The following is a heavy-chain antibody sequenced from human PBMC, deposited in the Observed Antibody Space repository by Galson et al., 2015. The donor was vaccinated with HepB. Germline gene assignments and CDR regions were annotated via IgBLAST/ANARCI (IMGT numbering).Heavy chain of an antibody. J-gene: IGHJ4*02. CDR3: AKMFEVATIKGDY. CDR2: ISGSGGST. Sequence: SLRLSCAASGFTFSSYAMSWVRQAPGKGLEWVSAISGSGGSTYYADSVKGRFTISRDNSKNTLYLQMNSLRAEDTAVYYCAKMFEVATIKGDYWGQGTLVTVSS. CDR1: GFTFSSYA. V-gene: IGHV3-23*01. D-gene: IGHD5-12*01.